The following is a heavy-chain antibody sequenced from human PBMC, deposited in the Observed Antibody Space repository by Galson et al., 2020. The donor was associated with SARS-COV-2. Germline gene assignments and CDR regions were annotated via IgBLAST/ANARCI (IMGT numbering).Heavy chain of an antibody. D-gene: IGHD6-13*01. V-gene: IGHV3-11*06. Sequence: GGSLRLSCAASGFTFSDYYMSWIRQAPGKGLEWLSYISSSSTYTNYADSVRGRFTISRDNAKNSLYLQIHRLRVEDTAVYYCARRQQQGEWFDPWGQGTLVTVSS. CDR1: GFTFSDYY. J-gene: IGHJ5*02. CDR2: ISSSSTYT. CDR3: ARRQQQGEWFDP.